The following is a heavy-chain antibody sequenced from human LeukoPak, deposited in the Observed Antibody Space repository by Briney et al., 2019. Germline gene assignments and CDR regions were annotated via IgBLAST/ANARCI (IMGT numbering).Heavy chain of an antibody. CDR2: ISSSSSTI. J-gene: IGHJ6*03. CDR1: GFTFSSYG. Sequence: GGSLRLSCAASGFTFSSYGMTWVRQPPGKGLEWVSYISSSSSTIYYADSVKGRFTISRDNAKNSLYLQMNSLRAEDTAVYYCARVLSGGYVYYYYYMDVWGKGTTVTVSS. V-gene: IGHV3-48*01. D-gene: IGHD3-16*02. CDR3: ARVLSGGYVYYYYYMDV.